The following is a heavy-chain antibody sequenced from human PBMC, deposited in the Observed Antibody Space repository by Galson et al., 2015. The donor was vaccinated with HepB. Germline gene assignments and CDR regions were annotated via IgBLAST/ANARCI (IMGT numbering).Heavy chain of an antibody. V-gene: IGHV1-18*04. Sequence: QSGAAVKKPGASVNVSCKTSGYTFTSYGISWVRQAPGQGLEWMGWINTSYGKTQYIERLQDRVTMTAASHTSTAYMELRSRRSDDTAVYYCAREGRSYYYYDAIDVWGQGTTVTVSS. CDR1: GYTFTSYG. CDR3: AREGRSYYYYDAIDV. J-gene: IGHJ6*02. CDR2: INTSYGKT.